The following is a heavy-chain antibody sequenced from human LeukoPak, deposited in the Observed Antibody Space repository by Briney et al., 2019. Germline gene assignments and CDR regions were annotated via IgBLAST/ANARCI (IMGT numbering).Heavy chain of an antibody. CDR1: GFTFSSYG. V-gene: IGHV3-7*01. J-gene: IGHJ4*02. CDR2: INQDGSDK. D-gene: IGHD5-24*01. Sequence: AGRSLRLSCAASGFTFSSYGMHWVRQAPGKGLEWVANINQDGSDKHYVDSVKGRFTISRDNAKNSLYLQMNSLRAEDTAVYYCARDARDGGVDYWGQGTLVTVSS. CDR3: ARDARDGGVDY.